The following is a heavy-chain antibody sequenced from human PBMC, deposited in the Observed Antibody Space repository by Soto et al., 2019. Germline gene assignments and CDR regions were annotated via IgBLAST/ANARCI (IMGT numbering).Heavy chain of an antibody. V-gene: IGHV3-23*01. CDR3: APKAGYSGSSGLGGWFDP. J-gene: IGHJ5*02. Sequence: EVQLLESGGGLVQPGGSLRLSCAASGFTFSSYAMSWVRQAPGKGLEWVSAISGSGGSTYYADSVKGRFTISRDNSKNTLYLQMNSLRAEDTAVYYCAPKAGYSGSSGLGGWFDPWGQGTLVTVSS. CDR2: ISGSGGST. CDR1: GFTFSSYA. D-gene: IGHD6-6*01.